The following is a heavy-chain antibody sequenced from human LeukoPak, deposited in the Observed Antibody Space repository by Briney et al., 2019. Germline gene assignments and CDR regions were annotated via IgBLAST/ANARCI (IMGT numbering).Heavy chain of an antibody. Sequence: PSETLSLTCTVSGGSISSSSYYWGWIRQPPGKGLEWIGSIYYSGSTYYNPSLKSRVTISVDTSKNQFSLKLSSVTAADTAVYYCARLRYGSGSYLDCWGQGTLVTVSS. V-gene: IGHV4-39*01. CDR2: IYYSGST. D-gene: IGHD3-10*01. CDR1: GGSISSSSYY. J-gene: IGHJ4*02. CDR3: ARLRYGSGSYLDC.